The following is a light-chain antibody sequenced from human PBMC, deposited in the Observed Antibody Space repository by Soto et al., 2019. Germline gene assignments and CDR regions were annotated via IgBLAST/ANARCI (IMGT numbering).Light chain of an antibody. CDR2: EVR. Sequence: QSVLTQPASVSGSLGQSITFSCTGSNRDIGAYNLVSWYQQYPDTAPKLIIYEVRNRPSGVSYRFTGSRSGNTASLTISALQADDESTFYCSSYTTTSTLLFGGGTKLTVL. V-gene: IGLV2-14*01. CDR1: NRDIGAYNL. CDR3: SSYTTTSTLL. J-gene: IGLJ3*02.